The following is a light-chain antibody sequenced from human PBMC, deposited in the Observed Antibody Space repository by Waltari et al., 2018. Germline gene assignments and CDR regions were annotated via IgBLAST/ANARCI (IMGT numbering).Light chain of an antibody. CDR2: WAS. CDR3: QQYYATPRT. J-gene: IGKJ4*01. Sequence: DIVMTQSPDSLAVYLGEKATLNCRSSQSLLYSSNNKNSLAWYQQKPGQPHKMLIYWASTRESGVPDRFSGSGSGTDFTLSISSLQAEDVATYFCQQYYATPRTFGGGTKVELK. V-gene: IGKV4-1*01. CDR1: QSLLYSSNNKNS.